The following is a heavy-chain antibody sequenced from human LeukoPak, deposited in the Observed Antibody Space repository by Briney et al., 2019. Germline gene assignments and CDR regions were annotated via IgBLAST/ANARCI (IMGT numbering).Heavy chain of an antibody. Sequence: GGSLRLSCAASGFTFSSYTMHWVRQTPGKGLEWGAAISDDATYTYYSASVKGRFAISRDNSKKTLYLQMNNPTTDDTAIYYCARGTAVTALSGFWGQGTLVTVSS. CDR2: ISDDATYT. CDR1: GFTFSSYT. J-gene: IGHJ4*02. CDR3: ARGTAVTALSGF. V-gene: IGHV3-30*09. D-gene: IGHD4-17*01.